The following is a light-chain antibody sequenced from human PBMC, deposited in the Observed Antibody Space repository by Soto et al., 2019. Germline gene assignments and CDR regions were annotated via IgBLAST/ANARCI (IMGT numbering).Light chain of an antibody. CDR1: SSNLGSNP. CDR3: SAWDGSLYGPV. J-gene: IGLJ2*01. V-gene: IGLV1-44*01. Sequence: QSVLTQAPSASGTPGQRVTFSCSGGSSNLGSNPVNWYQQQLPGTAPKLLIYSNNRRPSGVPDRFSGSKSGTSASLAISGVQSEDEGTYCSAWDGSLYGPVFGGGTKLTVL. CDR2: SNN.